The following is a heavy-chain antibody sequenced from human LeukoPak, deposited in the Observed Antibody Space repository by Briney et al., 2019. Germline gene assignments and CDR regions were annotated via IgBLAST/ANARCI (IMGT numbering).Heavy chain of an antibody. D-gene: IGHD6-19*01. Sequence: GGSLRLSCAASGFTVSSTYMSWVRQAPGKGLEWVSVLYSGGSTYYADSVEGRFTISRDNAKNSLYLQMNSLRAEDTAVYYCARDSYSSGWYRMAGWGQGTLVTVSS. J-gene: IGHJ4*02. CDR1: GFTVSSTY. V-gene: IGHV3-66*01. CDR2: LYSGGST. CDR3: ARDSYSSGWYRMAG.